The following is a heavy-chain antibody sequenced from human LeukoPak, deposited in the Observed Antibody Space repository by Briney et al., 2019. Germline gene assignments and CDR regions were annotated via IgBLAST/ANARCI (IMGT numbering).Heavy chain of an antibody. J-gene: IGHJ4*02. CDR1: DGSISSGSYN. D-gene: IGHD2/OR15-2a*01. CDR2: IYYSGTT. CDR3: ARHDRIIASPLV. V-gene: IGHV4-39*01. Sequence: SETLSLTCIVSDGSISSGSYNWGWIRQPPGKGLEWIGSIYYSGTTYYNPSLKSRLTISVDTSKNQFSLNLSSVTAADTAVYYCARHDRIIASPLVWGQGILVTVSS.